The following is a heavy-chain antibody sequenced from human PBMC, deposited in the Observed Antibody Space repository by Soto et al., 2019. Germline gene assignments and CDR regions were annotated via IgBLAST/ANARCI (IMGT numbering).Heavy chain of an antibody. V-gene: IGHV1-3*04. CDR3: ARGIATGQLDP. J-gene: IGHJ5*02. D-gene: IGHD2-15*01. Sequence: QVQLVQSGAEVKKPGASVKISCKASGYTFTRYTMNWVRQAPGQRLEWMGWINTDNGNTKSSQKFQDRVIITRDTSASTAYMDLRSLRSEDTAVYYCARGIATGQLDPWGQGTLVTVSS. CDR1: GYTFTRYT. CDR2: INTDNGNT.